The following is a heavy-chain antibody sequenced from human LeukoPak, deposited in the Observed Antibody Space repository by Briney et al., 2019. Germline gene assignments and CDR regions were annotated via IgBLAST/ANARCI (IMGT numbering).Heavy chain of an antibody. CDR1: GGSFSGYY. J-gene: IGHJ5*02. V-gene: IGHV4-34*01. Sequence: PSETLSLTCAVYGGSFSGYYWSWIRQPPGKGLEWIGEINHSGSTNYNPSLKSRVTISVDTSKNQFSLKLSSVTAADTAVYYCARFISWFGGTTRSRWFDPWGQGTLVTVSS. CDR2: INHSGST. CDR3: ARFISWFGGTTRSRWFDP. D-gene: IGHD3-10*01.